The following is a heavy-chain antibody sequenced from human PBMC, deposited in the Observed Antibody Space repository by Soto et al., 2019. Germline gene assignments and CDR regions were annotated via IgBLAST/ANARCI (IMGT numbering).Heavy chain of an antibody. D-gene: IGHD5-12*01. CDR2: ISPAGSST. J-gene: IGHJ4*02. V-gene: IGHV3-74*01. Sequence: GGSLRLSCAASGFAVSSYWMHWVRQAPGKGLVWVSRISPAGSSTYYADSVRGRLTISKDTAKNTLYLQINSLGAEDTAVYYCARGNTGYGNLDSWGQGTLVTVSS. CDR3: ARGNTGYGNLDS. CDR1: GFAVSSYW.